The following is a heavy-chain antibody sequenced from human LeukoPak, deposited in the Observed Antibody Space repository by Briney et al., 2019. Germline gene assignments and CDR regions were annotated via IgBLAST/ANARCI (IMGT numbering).Heavy chain of an antibody. V-gene: IGHV4-59*01. CDR1: GGSISSYY. CDR3: VRVGGSPLGALDI. CDR2: IYYSGST. J-gene: IGHJ3*02. Sequence: SETLSLTCTVSGGSISSYYWSWIRQPAGKGLEWIGYIYYSGSTNYNPSLKSRVTMSGDTPKNQFSLKLSSVTAADTAVYYCVRVGGSPLGALDIWGQGTMVTVSS.